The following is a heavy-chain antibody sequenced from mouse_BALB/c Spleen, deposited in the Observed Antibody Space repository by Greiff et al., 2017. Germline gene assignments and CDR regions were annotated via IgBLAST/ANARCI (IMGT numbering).Heavy chain of an antibody. J-gene: IGHJ3*01. CDR1: GFTFSSYG. D-gene: IGHD2-4*01. Sequence: EVLLVESGGGLVQPGGSLKLSCAASGFTFSSYGMSWVRQTPDKRLELVATINSNGGSTYYPDSVKGRITISRDNAKNTLYLQMSSLKSEDTAIYYCERDSMIRTWFDYWGQGTTLTVSA. V-gene: IGHV5-6-3*01. CDR3: ERDSMIRTWFDY. CDR2: INSNGGST.